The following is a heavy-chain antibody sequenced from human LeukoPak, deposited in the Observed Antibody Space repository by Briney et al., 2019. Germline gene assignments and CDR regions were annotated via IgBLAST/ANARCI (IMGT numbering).Heavy chain of an antibody. CDR1: GFIFNSYA. J-gene: IGHJ4*02. V-gene: IGHV3-48*02. Sequence: TGGSLRLSCAASGFIFNSYAMNWVRQAPGKGLEWVSYISSGSATIYYADSVKGRFTISRDSAKNSLYLQLNSLRDEDTAVYYCAKSAYYFDYWGQGTLVTVSS. CDR2: ISSGSATI. CDR3: AKSAYYFDY.